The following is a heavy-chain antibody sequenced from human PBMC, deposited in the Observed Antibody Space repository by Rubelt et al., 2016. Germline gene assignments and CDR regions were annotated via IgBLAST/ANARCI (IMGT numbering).Heavy chain of an antibody. Sequence: EVQLVESGGGLVKPGGSLRLSCAASGFSFSSYSMNWFRQAPGIGLEWVAHIKRDGIEKYYVDYVRDRFTVSRDNTKNSLYLQMNSLRTDDTAVYFCARSAESLPSDFWGPGTLVTVSS. V-gene: IGHV3-7*03. J-gene: IGHJ4*02. CDR1: GFSFSSYS. CDR2: IKRDGIEK. CDR3: ARSAESLPSDF.